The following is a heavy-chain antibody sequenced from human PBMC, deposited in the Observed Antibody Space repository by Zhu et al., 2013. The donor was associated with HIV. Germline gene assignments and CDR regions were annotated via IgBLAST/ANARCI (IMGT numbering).Heavy chain of an antibody. CDR2: ISAYNGHT. J-gene: IGHJ4*02. D-gene: IGHD1-26*01. Sequence: QVQLVQSGAEVKKPGASVKVSCKASGYTFYNYAISWVRQAPGQGLEWMGWISAYNGHTKYGQKLQGRVSMTTDTSASTAYMELRDLRSDDTAVYYCASLLKYFDYWGQGTLVTVSS. CDR3: ASLLKYFDY. CDR1: GYTFYNYA. V-gene: IGHV1-18*01.